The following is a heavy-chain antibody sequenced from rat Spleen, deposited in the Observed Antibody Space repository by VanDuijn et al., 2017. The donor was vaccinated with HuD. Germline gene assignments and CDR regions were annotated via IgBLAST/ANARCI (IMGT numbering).Heavy chain of an antibody. CDR1: GFTFNNYW. D-gene: IGHD1-6*01. CDR3: TRDVYYGSDY. J-gene: IGHJ2*01. Sequence: EVQLVESGGGLVQPGRSLKLSCVASGFTFNNYWMTWIRQAPGKGLEWVASITNTGYSTYYPDSVKGRFTISRDNAKSTLYLQMNSLRSEDTATYYCTRDVYYGSDYWGQGVMVTVSS. CDR2: ITNTGYST. V-gene: IGHV5-31*01.